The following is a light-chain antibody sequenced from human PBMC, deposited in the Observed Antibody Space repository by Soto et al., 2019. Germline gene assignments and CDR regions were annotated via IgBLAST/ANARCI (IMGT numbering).Light chain of an antibody. CDR1: QSVSSY. V-gene: IGKV3-11*01. Sequence: EIVLPQSPATLSLSPGEIATLSCRASQSVSSYLAWYQQKPGQAPRLLIYDASNRSTGIPARFSGSGSGTDCTITISSLEPEDFAVYYCQQRSNWPRFTFGPGTKVDIK. CDR2: DAS. J-gene: IGKJ3*01. CDR3: QQRSNWPRFT.